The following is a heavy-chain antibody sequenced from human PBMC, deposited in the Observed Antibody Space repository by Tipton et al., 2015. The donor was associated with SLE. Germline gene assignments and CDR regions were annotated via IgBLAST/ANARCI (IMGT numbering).Heavy chain of an antibody. J-gene: IGHJ3*02. CDR3: ARARVNCRSECYPDTFDI. Sequence: LRLSCTVSGDSISDYYWNWIRQPPGKGLEWIGYIYNTGSANYNPSLKSRVTMSPDTSKNHFSLKLTSVTAADTAVYYCARARVNCRSECYPDTFDIWGPGTMVTVSS. CDR1: GDSISDYY. D-gene: IGHD2-21*01. V-gene: IGHV4-59*01. CDR2: IYNTGSA.